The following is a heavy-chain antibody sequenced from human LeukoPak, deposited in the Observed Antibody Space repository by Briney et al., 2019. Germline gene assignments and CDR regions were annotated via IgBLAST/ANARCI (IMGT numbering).Heavy chain of an antibody. J-gene: IGHJ4*02. CDR1: GFTFSSYS. CDR3: ARDRSVTGTGDY. Sequence: GGSLRLSCAASGFTFSSYSMKWVRQAPGKGLEWVSSISSSSSYIYYAASVKRRLTISRDNANNSLYLQMNSLRAEDTAVYYCARDRSVTGTGDYWGQGTLVTVSS. CDR2: ISSSSSYI. V-gene: IGHV3-21*01. D-gene: IGHD1-14*01.